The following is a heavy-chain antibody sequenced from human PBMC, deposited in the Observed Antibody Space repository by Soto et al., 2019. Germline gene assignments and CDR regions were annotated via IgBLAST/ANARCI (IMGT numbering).Heavy chain of an antibody. CDR3: AHIPNYYQYDWFAP. J-gene: IGHJ5*02. CDR2: IYWDDDK. V-gene: IGHV2-5*02. Sequence: QITLKESGPTLVKPTQTLTLTCTFSGFSLTTRGVGVGWIRQPPGKALECLALIYWDDDKRYSPSLQSRLSIPKDTSKNQVVLTMTNVDPLDTATYYCAHIPNYYQYDWFAPWGQGTLVSVSS. CDR1: GFSLTTRGVG. D-gene: IGHD3-16*01.